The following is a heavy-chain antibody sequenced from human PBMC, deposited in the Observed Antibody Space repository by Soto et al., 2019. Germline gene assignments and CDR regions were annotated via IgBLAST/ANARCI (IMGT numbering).Heavy chain of an antibody. CDR2: ISGSGGST. J-gene: IGHJ4*02. V-gene: IGHV3-23*01. CDR1: GFTFNTYA. D-gene: IGHD5-18*01. Sequence: PGGFLRLSCAASGFTFNTYAMTWVRQAPGKGLEWVSLISGSGGSTFYADSVKGRFTISRDNSKDTLYLQMNTLRAEDTAVYYCAKDDAKYSYTFDSWGQGTLVTVS. CDR3: AKDDAKYSYTFDS.